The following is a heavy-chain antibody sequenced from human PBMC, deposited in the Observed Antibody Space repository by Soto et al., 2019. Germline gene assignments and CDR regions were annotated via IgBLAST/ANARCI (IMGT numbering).Heavy chain of an antibody. V-gene: IGHV5-10-1*01. CDR3: ARRNSGSWSFT. CDR2: IDPSDSYT. J-gene: IGHJ5*02. CDR1: GYTSTSYW. D-gene: IGHD6-13*01. Sequence: PGESLKISCKGFGYTSTSYWISWVRQMPGKGLEWMGRIDPSDSYTNYSPSFQDHVTISADNSIRTANLQWSRLEASDTAIYYCARRNSGSWSFTWGQGTLVTVSS.